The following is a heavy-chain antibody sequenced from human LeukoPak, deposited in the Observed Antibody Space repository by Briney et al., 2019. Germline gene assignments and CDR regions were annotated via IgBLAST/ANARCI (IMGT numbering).Heavy chain of an antibody. D-gene: IGHD2-2*01. CDR1: GFTFSSYA. J-gene: IGHJ4*02. CDR2: ISGSGGST. V-gene: IGHV3-23*01. CDR3: AKSPSAPIYCSSTSCYLDY. Sequence: GGSLRLSCAASGFTFSSYAMSWVRQAPGKGLEWVSAISGSGGSTYYADSVKGRFTISRDNSKNTLYLQMNSLRAEDTAVYYCAKSPSAPIYCSSTSCYLDYRGQGTLVTVSS.